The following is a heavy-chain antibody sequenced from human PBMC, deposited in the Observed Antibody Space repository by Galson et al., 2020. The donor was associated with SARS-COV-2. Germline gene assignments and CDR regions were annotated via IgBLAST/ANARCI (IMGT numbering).Heavy chain of an antibody. J-gene: IGHJ3*02. CDR1: GFSLSNARMG. CDR3: VRIGRLIVGAQVDAFDI. D-gene: IGHD1-26*01. CDR2: IFSNDEK. Sequence: KMSGPTLVKPTETLTLTCTVSGFSLSNARMGVSWIRQPPGKALEWLAHIFSNDEKSYSTSLKSRLTISKDTSKSQVVLTMTNMDPVDTATYYGVRIGRLIVGAQVDAFDIWGQGTMVTVSS. V-gene: IGHV2-26*01.